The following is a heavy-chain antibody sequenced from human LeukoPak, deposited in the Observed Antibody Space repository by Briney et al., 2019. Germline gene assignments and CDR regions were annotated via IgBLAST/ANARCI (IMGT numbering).Heavy chain of an antibody. J-gene: IGHJ6*04. CDR1: GFTFTNYA. D-gene: IGHD3-10*02. Sequence: GGSLRLSCSASGFTFTNYAMSWVRQAPGKGLEWVSYISSSGSTIYYADSVKGRFTISRDNAKNSLYLQMNSLRAEDTAVYYCAELGITMIGGVWGKGTTVTISS. CDR3: AELGITMIGGV. CDR2: ISSSGSTI. V-gene: IGHV3-48*03.